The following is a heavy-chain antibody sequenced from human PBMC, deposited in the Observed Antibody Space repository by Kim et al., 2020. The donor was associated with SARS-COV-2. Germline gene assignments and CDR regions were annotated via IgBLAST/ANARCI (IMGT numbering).Heavy chain of an antibody. D-gene: IGHD2-15*01. CDR3: ARDRRYSLYY. V-gene: IGHV3-7*01. Sequence: GGSLRLSCVVSRFSFTTNWMSWVRKAPGKGLEWVAKIKEDGSEKYYADSVEGRFTISRDNAKNSLYLQMNSLSAEDTAVYYCARDRRYSLYYWGQGTLVTVSS. CDR1: RFSFTTNW. J-gene: IGHJ4*02. CDR2: IKEDGSEK.